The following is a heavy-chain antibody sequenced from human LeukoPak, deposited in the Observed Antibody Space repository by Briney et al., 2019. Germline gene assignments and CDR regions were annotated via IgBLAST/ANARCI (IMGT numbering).Heavy chain of an antibody. CDR3: AKTPNYYGSGSLVAFDY. V-gene: IGHV3-23*01. D-gene: IGHD3-10*01. CDR2: ISSGGGTT. Sequence: PGGSLRLSCAASGFTFGSYAMSWVRQAPGKGLELVSTISSGGGTTYYADSVKGRFTISRDNSKNTLYLQMNSLRAEDTAVYYCAKTPNYYGSGSLVAFDYWGQGTLVTVSS. CDR1: GFTFGSYA. J-gene: IGHJ4*02.